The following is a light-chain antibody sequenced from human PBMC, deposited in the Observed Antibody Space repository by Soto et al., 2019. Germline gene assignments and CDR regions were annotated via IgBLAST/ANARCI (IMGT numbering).Light chain of an antibody. V-gene: IGKV1-9*01. J-gene: IGKJ4*01. CDR2: AAS. CDR3: QQVKSYSPLT. CDR1: QDIGHY. Sequence: DIQLTQSPSFLSASVGDRVTITCRASQDIGHYLAWYQQKPGKAPKLLIYAASPLHSGVPSRFSGSGTETVITLISSDLQPEDFGAYYCQQVKSYSPLTFGGGTKVEIK.